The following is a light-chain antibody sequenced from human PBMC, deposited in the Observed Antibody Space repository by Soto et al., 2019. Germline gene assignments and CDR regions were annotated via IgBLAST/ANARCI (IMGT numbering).Light chain of an antibody. CDR3: QQYRSSFT. Sequence: DIQMTQSPSSLSASVGDRVTITCRASQSISSYLNWYQQKPGKAPKLLIYAASSLQSGVPSRFSGSGSGTDFTLTISRLEPEDFAVYYCQQYRSSFTLGPGTKVDI. CDR2: AAS. J-gene: IGKJ3*01. CDR1: QSISSY. V-gene: IGKV1-39*01.